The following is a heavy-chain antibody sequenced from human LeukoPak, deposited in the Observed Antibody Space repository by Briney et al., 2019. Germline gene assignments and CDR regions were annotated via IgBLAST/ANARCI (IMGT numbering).Heavy chain of an antibody. J-gene: IGHJ2*01. V-gene: IGHV3-13*01. D-gene: IGHD4-17*01. CDR2: IDAAGDT. Sequence: PGGSLRLSCAASGFTFSSYAMNWVRQPSGRGLEWVSAIDAAGDTNYPDSVKGRIAISRENAKNSLYLQMNSLRVGDTAVYYCARRAYGDYGRWYYDLWGRGTLVTVSS. CDR1: GFTFSSYA. CDR3: ARRAYGDYGRWYYDL.